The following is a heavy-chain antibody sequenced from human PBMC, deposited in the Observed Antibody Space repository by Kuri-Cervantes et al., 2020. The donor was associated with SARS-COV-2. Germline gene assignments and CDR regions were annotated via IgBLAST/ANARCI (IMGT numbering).Heavy chain of an antibody. CDR3: ARGPGRILRGGSSPASRPSFGYYYYMDV. CDR1: GYTFTSYG. CDR2: ISAYNGNT. Sequence: ASVKVSCKASGYTFTSYGISWVRQAPGQGLEWMGWISAYNGNTNYAQKLQGRVTMTTDTSTSTAYMELSSLGSEDTAVYYCARGPGRILRGGSSPASRPSFGYYYYMDVWGKGTTVTVSS. J-gene: IGHJ6*03. V-gene: IGHV1-18*04. D-gene: IGHD6-6*01.